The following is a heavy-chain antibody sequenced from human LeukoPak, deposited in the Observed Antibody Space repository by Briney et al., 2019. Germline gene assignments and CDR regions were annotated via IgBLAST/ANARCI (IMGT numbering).Heavy chain of an antibody. CDR3: AKDSIMNYYDSSGYYVDY. D-gene: IGHD3-22*01. J-gene: IGHJ4*02. CDR1: GFTFSSYP. V-gene: IGHV3-23*01. CDR2: ISGSGGTP. Sequence: PGGSLRLSCAASGFTFSSYPMSWVRQAPGRGLEWVSAISGSGGTPYYADSVKGRFTISRDNSKTTLYLQMNSLRAEDTAVYYCAKDSIMNYYDSSGYYVDYWGQGTLVTVSS.